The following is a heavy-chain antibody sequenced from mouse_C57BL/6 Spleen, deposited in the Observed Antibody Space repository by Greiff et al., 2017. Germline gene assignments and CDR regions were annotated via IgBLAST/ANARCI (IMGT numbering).Heavy chain of an antibody. CDR3: TRSEDYDGYWYFDV. D-gene: IGHD2-4*01. J-gene: IGHJ1*03. V-gene: IGHV1-15*01. CDR2: IDPETGGT. CDR1: GYTFTDYE. Sequence: VQLQQSGAELVRPGASVTLSCKASGYTFTDYEMHWVKQTPVHGLEWIGAIDPETGGTAYNQKFKGKAILTADKSSSTAYMELRSLTSEDSAVYYWTRSEDYDGYWYFDVWGTGTTVTVSS.